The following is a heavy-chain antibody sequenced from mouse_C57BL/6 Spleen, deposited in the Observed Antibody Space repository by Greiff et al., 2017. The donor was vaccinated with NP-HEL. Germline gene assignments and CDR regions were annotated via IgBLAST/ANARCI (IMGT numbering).Heavy chain of an antibody. CDR2: ISSGGDYI. CDR1: GFTFSSYA. V-gene: IGHV5-9-1*02. CDR3: TSDLRGDYYAMDY. J-gene: IGHJ4*01. Sequence: EVKLVESGEGLVKPGGSLKLSCAASGFTFSSYAMSWVRQTPEKRLEWVAYISSGGDYIYYADTVKGRFTISRDNARNTLYLQMSSLKSEDTAMYYCTSDLRGDYYAMDYWGQGTSVTVSS.